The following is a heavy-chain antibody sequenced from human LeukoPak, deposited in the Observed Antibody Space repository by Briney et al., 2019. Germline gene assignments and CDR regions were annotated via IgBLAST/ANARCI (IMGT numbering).Heavy chain of an antibody. CDR2: ISLDGNNE. V-gene: IGHV3-30-3*01. CDR3: ARDLSGHWTYDY. J-gene: IGHJ4*01. CDR1: GFTFRNYY. Sequence: GRSLRLSCAASGFTFRNYYMHWVRQAPGKGLEWVAVISLDGNNEYYADSVKGRFSLSRDNSMNALYLQLNSLRTEDTAMYYCARDLSGHWTYDYWGQGTLVTVSS. D-gene: IGHD1-1*01.